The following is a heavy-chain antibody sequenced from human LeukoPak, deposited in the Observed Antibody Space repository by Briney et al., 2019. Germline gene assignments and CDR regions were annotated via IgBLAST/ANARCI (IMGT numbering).Heavy chain of an antibody. Sequence: GGSLRLSCAASGFTFSSYWMHWARQAPGKGLVWVSRINGDGSSTGYADSVKGRFTISRDNAKNTLYLQMNSLRAEDTAVYYCTRGFWGWEVDYWGQGTLVTVSS. CDR3: TRGFWGWEVDY. V-gene: IGHV3-74*01. D-gene: IGHD3-16*01. J-gene: IGHJ4*02. CDR2: INGDGSST. CDR1: GFTFSSYW.